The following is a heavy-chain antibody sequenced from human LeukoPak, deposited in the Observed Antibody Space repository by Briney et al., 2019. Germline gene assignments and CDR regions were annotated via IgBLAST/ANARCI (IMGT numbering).Heavy chain of an antibody. V-gene: IGHV3-13*01. CDR1: GFTFIDYD. CDR3: ARGGIQVSGIDEFDY. CDR2: IGIRGDT. Sequence: GGSLRLSCAASGFTFIDYDMHWVRQDIGKGLEWVSAIGIRGDTHYSGSVKGRFTISRENAESSLYLQMNSLRAEDTAVYYCARGGIQVSGIDEFDYWGQGTLVTVSS. D-gene: IGHD6-19*01. J-gene: IGHJ4*02.